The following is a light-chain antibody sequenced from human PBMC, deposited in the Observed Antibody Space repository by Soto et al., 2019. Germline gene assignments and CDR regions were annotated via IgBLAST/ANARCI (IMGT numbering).Light chain of an antibody. CDR2: GAS. V-gene: IGKV3-20*01. CDR1: ESVSTN. Sequence: EIVLTQYPGTLSLYPEVRATPSCRASESVSTNLAWYQQKPGQAPRLLIDGASSRATGVPDRFSGTGSGTDFTLTISRLEPEDFAVFYCQQYGNSPITFGQG. CDR3: QQYGNSPIT. J-gene: IGKJ5*01.